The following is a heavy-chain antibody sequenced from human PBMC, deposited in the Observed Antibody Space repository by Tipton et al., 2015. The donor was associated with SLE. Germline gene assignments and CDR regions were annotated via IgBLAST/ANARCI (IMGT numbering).Heavy chain of an antibody. D-gene: IGHD3-9*01. V-gene: IGHV4-31*03. J-gene: IGHJ6*03. CDR1: GGSISSGGYY. CDR3: AGGGRYRGPGDYYMDV. CDR2: IYYRGST. Sequence: TLSLTCTVSGGSISSGGYYWSWIRQHPGQGLEWIGYIYYRGSTYYNPSLKSRVTISVDTSKNQFSLKLSSVTAADTAVDYCAGGGRYRGPGDYYMDVWGKGTTVTVSS.